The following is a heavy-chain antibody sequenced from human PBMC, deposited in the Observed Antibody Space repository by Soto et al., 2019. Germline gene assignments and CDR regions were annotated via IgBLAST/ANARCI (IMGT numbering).Heavy chain of an antibody. D-gene: IGHD3-22*01. CDR3: ARDLWPQPPNYYDSSGYLFDY. Sequence: QVQLVQSGAEVQKPGSSVKVSCKASGGTFSSYAISWVRQAPGQGLEWMGGIIPIFGTANYAQKFQGRVTITADESTSTAYMELSSLRSEDTAVYYCARDLWPQPPNYYDSSGYLFDYWGQGTLVTVSS. V-gene: IGHV1-69*01. CDR2: IIPIFGTA. CDR1: GGTFSSYA. J-gene: IGHJ4*02.